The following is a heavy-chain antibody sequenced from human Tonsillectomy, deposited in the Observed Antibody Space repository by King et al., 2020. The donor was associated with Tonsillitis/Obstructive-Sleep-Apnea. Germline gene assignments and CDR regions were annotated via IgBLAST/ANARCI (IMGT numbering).Heavy chain of an antibody. CDR2: ICYDGSEK. CDR3: ARLTNGGDYYFYYGMDV. Sequence: VQLVESGGGVVQPGRSLRLSCAASGFTFSSYGMHWVRQAPGKGLEWVALICYDGSEKYYADSVKGRSTISRDNSKNTLYLQMNSLRAEDSAVYYWARLTNGGDYYFYYGMDVWGQGTTVTVSS. D-gene: IGHD2-21*02. V-gene: IGHV3-33*01. J-gene: IGHJ6*02. CDR1: GFTFSSYG.